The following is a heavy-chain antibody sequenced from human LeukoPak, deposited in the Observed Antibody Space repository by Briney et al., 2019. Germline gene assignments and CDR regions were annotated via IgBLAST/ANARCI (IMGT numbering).Heavy chain of an antibody. J-gene: IGHJ6*04. V-gene: IGHV3-49*04. CDR1: EFTFGDYA. CDR3: TRDRWGGGYISRGMDV. Sequence: GGSLRLSCTASEFTFGDYAISWVRQAPGKGLEWLGFIRSKDNDGTTDYAASVKGRFIISRDDSKSVAYLEMNDLKIEDTAVYYCTRDRWGGGYISRGMDVWGRGTTVTISS. CDR2: IRSKDNDGTT. D-gene: IGHD5-12*01.